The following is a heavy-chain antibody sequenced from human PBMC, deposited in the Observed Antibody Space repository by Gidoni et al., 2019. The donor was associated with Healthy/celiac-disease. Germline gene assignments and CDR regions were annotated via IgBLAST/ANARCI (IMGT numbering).Heavy chain of an antibody. D-gene: IGHD3-3*01. CDR2: IYSGGST. J-gene: IGHJ5*02. V-gene: IGHV3-66*04. Sequence: EVQLAESGGGLVQPGGSLRLSCAASGFTVSSNYMSWVRQAPGKGLEWVSVIYSGGSTYYADSVKGRFTISRDNSKNTLYLQMNSLRAEDTAVYYCARQYYDFWSGYYIPNWFDPWGQGTLVTVSS. CDR3: ARQYYDFWSGYYIPNWFDP. CDR1: GFTVSSNY.